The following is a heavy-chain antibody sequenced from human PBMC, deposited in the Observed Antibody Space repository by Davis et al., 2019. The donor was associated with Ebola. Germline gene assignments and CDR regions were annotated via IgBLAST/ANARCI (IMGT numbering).Heavy chain of an antibody. CDR1: GFTFDDYA. CDR2: INWNGGST. V-gene: IGHV3-20*01. Sequence: PGGSLRLSCAASGFTFDDYAMTWVRQAPGKGLEWVSGINWNGGSTGYADSVKGRFTISRDNAKNSLYLQMNSLRAEDTAVYHCARVNAVTGYSRFDAWGQGTVVTVSP. D-gene: IGHD3-9*01. CDR3: ARVNAVTGYSRFDA. J-gene: IGHJ5*02.